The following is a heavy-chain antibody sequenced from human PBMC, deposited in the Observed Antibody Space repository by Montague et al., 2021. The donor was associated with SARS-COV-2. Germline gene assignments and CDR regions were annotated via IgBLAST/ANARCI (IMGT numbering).Heavy chain of an antibody. Sequence: SETLSLTCAVYDGSFSDYSWTWIRQPAGKGLGWIGEINHRGSTNXNPSLKSRVTISVDTSKNQFSLKMTSVTAADTAVYYCARGRQHINMVVVVVTGGEYYFDFWGQGTLVAVSS. D-gene: IGHD3-22*01. J-gene: IGHJ4*02. CDR2: INHRGST. CDR3: ARGRQHINMVVVVVTGGEYYFDF. V-gene: IGHV4-34*01. CDR1: DGSFSDYS.